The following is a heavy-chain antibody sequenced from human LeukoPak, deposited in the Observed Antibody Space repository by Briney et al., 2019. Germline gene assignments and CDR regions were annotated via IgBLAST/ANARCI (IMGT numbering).Heavy chain of an antibody. CDR1: GFSFRTHP. V-gene: IGHV3-30-3*01. D-gene: IGHD1-26*01. CDR2: IANDGNNK. Sequence: PGGSLRLSCAASGFSFRTHPMHWVRQAPGKGLEWVAVIANDGNNKYYADSVRGRFTISSDNTNNTLYLLMNSLRPDDTSIYYCARVTVGGPGDHYMDVWGKGTTVTVSS. J-gene: IGHJ6*03. CDR3: ARVTVGGPGDHYMDV.